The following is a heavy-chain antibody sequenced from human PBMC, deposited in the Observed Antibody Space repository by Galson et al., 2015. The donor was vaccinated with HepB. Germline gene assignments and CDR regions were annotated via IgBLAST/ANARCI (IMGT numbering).Heavy chain of an antibody. CDR1: GGSTSSYY. CDR2: IYTSGST. CDR3: ARDDYGAHGVSMDV. J-gene: IGHJ6*02. D-gene: IGHD4-17*01. V-gene: IGHV4-4*07. Sequence: SETLSLTCTVSGGSTSSYYWSWIRQPAGKGLEWIGRIYTSGSTNYNPSLKSRVTMSVDTSKNQFSLKLSSVTAADTAVHYCARDDYGAHGVSMDVWGQGTTVTVSS.